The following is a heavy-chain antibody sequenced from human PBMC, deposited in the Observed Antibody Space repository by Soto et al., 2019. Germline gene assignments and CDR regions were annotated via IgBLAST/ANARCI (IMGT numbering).Heavy chain of an antibody. V-gene: IGHV1-18*04. CDR3: ARVEWLTPQYFQH. D-gene: IGHD3-3*01. J-gene: IGHJ1*01. CDR1: GYTFTRYG. CDR2: ISGYNDNT. Sequence: ASVKVSCKASGYTFTRYGISWVRQAPGQGLEWMGWISGYNDNTKYAQKLQDRVTMTTDTSTSTAYMELRSLRSDDTAVYYCARVEWLTPQYFQHWGQGTLVTVSS.